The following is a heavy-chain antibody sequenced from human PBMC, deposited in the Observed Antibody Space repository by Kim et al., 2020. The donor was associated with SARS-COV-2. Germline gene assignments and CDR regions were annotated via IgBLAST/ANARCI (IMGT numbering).Heavy chain of an antibody. CDR2: IYYSGST. V-gene: IGHV4-59*01. CDR1: GGSISSYY. Sequence: SETLSLTCTVSGGSISSYYWSWIRQPPGKGLEWIGYIYYSGSTNYNPSLKSRVTISVDTSKNQFSLKLSSVTAADTAVYYCARVRGYSYGYRYFDYWGQGTLVTVSS. CDR3: ARVRGYSYGYRYFDY. D-gene: IGHD5-18*01. J-gene: IGHJ4*02.